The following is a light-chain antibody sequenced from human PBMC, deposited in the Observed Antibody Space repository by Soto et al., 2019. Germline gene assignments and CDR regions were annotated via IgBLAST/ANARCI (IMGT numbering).Light chain of an antibody. V-gene: IGKV1-39*01. CDR1: QSISSY. CDR2: AAS. Sequence: DIQMTQSPSSLSASVGDRVTITCRASQSISSYLNWYQQKPGKALKLLIYAASSLQSGVPSRFSGSGSGTDFTLTISSLQPEDFATYYCQQSYRTPRTYGQETKVDIK. J-gene: IGKJ1*01. CDR3: QQSYRTPRT.